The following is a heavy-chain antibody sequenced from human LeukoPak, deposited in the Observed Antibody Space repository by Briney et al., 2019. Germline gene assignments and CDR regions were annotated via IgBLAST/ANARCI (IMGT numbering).Heavy chain of an antibody. CDR2: IYYSGST. CDR3: ARAVSASTVYYFDY. D-gene: IGHD4-17*01. CDR1: GGSICSDY. J-gene: IGHJ4*02. Sequence: SETLSLTCIVSGGSICSDYWNWIRQPPGKGLEWIGYIYYSGSTNYNPSLKSRVTISVDTSKIQFSLKLSSVTAADTAVYYCARAVSASTVYYFDYWGQGTLVTVSS. V-gene: IGHV4-59*01.